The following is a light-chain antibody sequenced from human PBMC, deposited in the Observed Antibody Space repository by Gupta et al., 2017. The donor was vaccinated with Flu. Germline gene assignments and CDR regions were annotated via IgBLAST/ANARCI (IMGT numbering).Light chain of an antibody. CDR3: QQEGNSPFT. J-gene: IGKJ4*01. Sequence: EIVLTQSPGTLSLSPGERATLSCRASQSVGSNYLAWYQQKPGQAPSLLIYGASSRATGIPDRFSGSGSGTDFTLTISRLEPEDFAVYYCQQEGNSPFTFGWGTKVDIK. V-gene: IGKV3-20*01. CDR2: GAS. CDR1: QSVGSNY.